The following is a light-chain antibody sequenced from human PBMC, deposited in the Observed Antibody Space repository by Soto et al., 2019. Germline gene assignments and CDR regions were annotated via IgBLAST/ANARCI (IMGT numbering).Light chain of an antibody. CDR2: GAS. CDR1: QSVSSSY. CDR3: QQYGSSGFT. J-gene: IGKJ3*01. V-gene: IGKV3-20*01. Sequence: EIVLTQSPGTLSLSPGERATLSCRASQSVSSSYLAWYQQKPGQAPRLLIYGASSRATGIPDRFSGSGSGTDFTLTISRLEPEDFALYYCQQYGSSGFTFGHGTKVDIK.